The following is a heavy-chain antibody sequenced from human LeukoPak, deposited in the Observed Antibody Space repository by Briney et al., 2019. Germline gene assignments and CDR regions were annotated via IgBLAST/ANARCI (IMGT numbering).Heavy chain of an antibody. Sequence: SETLSLTCTVSGASINSGTYYWGWVRQPPGKGLEWIGTFSYSGNIYYNPSLKSRVTISVDMSKDQFSLELTSVTAADTAVYYCARRSYGVPFDPWGQGILVTVSS. V-gene: IGHV4-39*01. J-gene: IGHJ5*02. CDR1: GASINSGTYY. CDR2: FSYSGNI. D-gene: IGHD3-10*01. CDR3: ARRSYGVPFDP.